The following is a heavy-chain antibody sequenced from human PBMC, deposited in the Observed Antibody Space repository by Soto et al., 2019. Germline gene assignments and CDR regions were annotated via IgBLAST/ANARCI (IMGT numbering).Heavy chain of an antibody. V-gene: IGHV1-46*03. CDR3: ARDYNGVVEKSPSKREVLAFDI. CDR2: IKPSGGST. CDR1: GYTFTSYY. D-gene: IGHD3-22*01. Sequence: GASVKVSCKASGYTFTSYYIHWVRQAPGQGLEWMGIIKPSGGSTSYAQKFQGRVTMTRDTSTSTVYMELSSLRSEDTAVYYCARDYNGVVEKSPSKREVLAFDIWGQGTMVTVSS. J-gene: IGHJ3*02.